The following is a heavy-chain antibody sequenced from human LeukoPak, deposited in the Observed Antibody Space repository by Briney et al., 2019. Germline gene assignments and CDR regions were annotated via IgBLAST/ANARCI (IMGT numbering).Heavy chain of an antibody. Sequence: GASVKVSCKASGYTFTGYYMHWVRQAPGQGLEWMGRIIPILGIANYAQKFRGRVTITADKSTSTAYMELSSLRSEDTAVYYCARGRFHIVVVPAGEEFDPWGQGTLVTVSS. J-gene: IGHJ5*02. CDR3: ARGRFHIVVVPAGEEFDP. V-gene: IGHV1-69*02. D-gene: IGHD2-2*01. CDR2: IIPILGIA. CDR1: GYTFTGYY.